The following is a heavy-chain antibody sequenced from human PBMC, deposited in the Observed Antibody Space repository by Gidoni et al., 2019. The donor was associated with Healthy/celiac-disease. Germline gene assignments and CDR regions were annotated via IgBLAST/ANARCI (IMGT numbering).Heavy chain of an antibody. CDR2: IYYSGST. J-gene: IGHJ4*02. Sequence: QLQLQESGPGLGKPSETLSLTGTVSGGSISSSSYYWGWIRQPPGKGLEWIGSIYYSGSTYYHPSLKSRVTISVATSKNQFSLKLSSVTAADTAVYYCARLRPSDNMISPVRIPYYFDYWGQGTLVTVSS. CDR1: GGSISSSSYY. D-gene: IGHD3-10*01. CDR3: ARLRPSDNMISPVRIPYYFDY. V-gene: IGHV4-39*01.